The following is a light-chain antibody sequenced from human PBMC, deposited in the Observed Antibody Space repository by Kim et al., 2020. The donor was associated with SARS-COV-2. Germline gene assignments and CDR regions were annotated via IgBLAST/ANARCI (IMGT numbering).Light chain of an antibody. V-gene: IGKV1-5*03. CDR1: QPLSNW. CDR3: HQYYRYRT. CDR2: ETV. Sequence: SASGGDRVTITCRASQPLSNWLAWYQQKPGKAPKLLIYETVTLENGVPSRFSGSGSGSEFTLTISSLQPDDFATYYCHQYYRYRTFGQGTKVDIK. J-gene: IGKJ1*01.